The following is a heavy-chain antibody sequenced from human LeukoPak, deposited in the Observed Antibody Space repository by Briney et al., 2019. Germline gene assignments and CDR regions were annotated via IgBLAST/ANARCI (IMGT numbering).Heavy chain of an antibody. CDR2: IWYDGSNK. CDR3: AREGPRGNSQFDY. D-gene: IGHD2/OR15-2a*01. J-gene: IGHJ4*02. V-gene: IGHV3-33*01. Sequence: GGSLRLSCAASGFTFSSYGMHWVRQAPGKGLEWVALIWYDGSNKYYADSVKGRLTISRDNSKNTLYLQMNSMRAEDTAVYYCAREGPRGNSQFDYWGQGTLVTVSS. CDR1: GFTFSSYG.